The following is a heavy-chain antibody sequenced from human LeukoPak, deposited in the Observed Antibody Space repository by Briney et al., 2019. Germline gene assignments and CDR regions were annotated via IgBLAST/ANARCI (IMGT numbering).Heavy chain of an antibody. Sequence: GRSLRLSCAASGFTFDDYAMHWVRQAPGKGLEWVSGISWNSGSTGYADSVKGRFTISRDNAKNSLYLQMHSLRAEDMALYYCEKSGGEGYNARNYFDYWGQGTLVTVSS. CDR2: ISWNSGST. D-gene: IGHD5-24*01. CDR1: GFTFDDYA. CDR3: EKSGGEGYNARNYFDY. V-gene: IGHV3-9*03. J-gene: IGHJ4*02.